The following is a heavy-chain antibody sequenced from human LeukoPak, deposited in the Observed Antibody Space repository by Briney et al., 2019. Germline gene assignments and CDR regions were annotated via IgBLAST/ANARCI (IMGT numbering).Heavy chain of an antibody. Sequence: PGGSLRLSRAASGFTFSSYAMSWVRQAPGKGLEWVSAISGSGGSTYYADSVKGRFTISRDNSKNTLYLQMNSLRADDTAVYYCAKRRGLELTYYYHMDVWGKGTTVTVSS. D-gene: IGHD1-7*01. CDR1: GFTFSSYA. J-gene: IGHJ6*03. CDR3: AKRRGLELTYYYHMDV. V-gene: IGHV3-23*01. CDR2: ISGSGGST.